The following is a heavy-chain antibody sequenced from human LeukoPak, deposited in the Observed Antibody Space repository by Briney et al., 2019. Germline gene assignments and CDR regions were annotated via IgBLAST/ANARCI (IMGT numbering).Heavy chain of an antibody. J-gene: IGHJ3*02. CDR1: GFTFDDYA. Sequence: GGSLRLSCAASGFTFDDYAMHWVRQAPGKGLEWVSGISWNSGSIGYADSVKGRFTISRDNAKNSLYLQMNSLRAEDTALYYCAKDLYDYGDYGSSAAFDIWGQGTMVTVSS. CDR3: AKDLYDYGDYGSSAAFDI. D-gene: IGHD4-17*01. V-gene: IGHV3-9*01. CDR2: ISWNSGSI.